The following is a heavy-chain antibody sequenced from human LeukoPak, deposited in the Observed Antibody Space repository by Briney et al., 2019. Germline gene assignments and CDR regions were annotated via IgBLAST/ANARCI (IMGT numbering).Heavy chain of an antibody. D-gene: IGHD6-19*01. V-gene: IGHV3-23*01. CDR1: GFTFSSSA. J-gene: IGHJ4*02. CDR3: AKEGPPSSGWHFDY. CDR2: ISDSGITT. Sequence: GGSLRLSCAASGFTFSSSAMSWVRQAPGKGLEWVSAISDSGITTYYADSVKGRFTVSRDNSKNTLYLQMNSLRAEDTALYYCAKEGPPSSGWHFDYWGQGTLVTVSS.